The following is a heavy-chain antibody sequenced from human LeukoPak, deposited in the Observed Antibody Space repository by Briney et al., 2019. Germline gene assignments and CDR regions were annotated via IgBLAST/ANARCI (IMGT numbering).Heavy chain of an antibody. Sequence: ASVKVSCKASGYTFSSYDISWVRQAPGQGLEWMGWISAYKGNTDYAQKFQGRVTMTEDTSTDTAYMELSSLRSEDTAVYYCATVKAAAWYGARSYYFDYWGQGTLVTVSS. CDR2: ISAYKGNT. J-gene: IGHJ4*02. CDR3: ATVKAAAWYGARSYYFDY. D-gene: IGHD6-13*01. V-gene: IGHV1-18*01. CDR1: GYTFSSYD.